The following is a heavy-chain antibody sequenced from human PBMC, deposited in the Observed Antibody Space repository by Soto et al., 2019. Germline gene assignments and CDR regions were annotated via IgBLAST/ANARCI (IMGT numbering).Heavy chain of an antibody. CDR2: ISSSSSYI. J-gene: IGHJ6*02. Sequence: EVQLVESGGGLVKPGGSLRLSCAASGFTFSSYSMNWVRQAPGKGLEWVSSISSSSSYIYYADSVKGRFTISRDNAKNSLYLQMNSLRAADTAVYYCARLGGHCSGSNCYGFYGVDVWGQGTTVIVSS. D-gene: IGHD2-15*01. CDR1: GFTFSSYS. V-gene: IGHV3-21*01. CDR3: ARLGGHCSGSNCYGFYGVDV.